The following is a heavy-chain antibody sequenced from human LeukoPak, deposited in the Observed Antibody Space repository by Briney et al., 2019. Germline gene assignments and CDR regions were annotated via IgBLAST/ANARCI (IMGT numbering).Heavy chain of an antibody. CDR3: ARETAELRFLRSIPQPDAFHI. V-gene: IGHV4-34*01. CDR1: GGSFSGYY. J-gene: IGHJ3*02. Sequence: PSETLSLTCAVYGGSFSGYYWSWIRQPPGKGLEWIGEINHSGSTDYNPSLKSRVTISVDTSKNQFSLKLSSVTAADTAVYYCARETAELRFLRSIPQPDAFHIWGQGTMVTVSS. CDR2: INHSGST. D-gene: IGHD3-3*01.